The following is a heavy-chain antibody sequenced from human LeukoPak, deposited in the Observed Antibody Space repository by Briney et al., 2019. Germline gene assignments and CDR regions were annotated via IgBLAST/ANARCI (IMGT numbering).Heavy chain of an antibody. D-gene: IGHD3-22*01. Sequence: GGSLRLSCAASGFTVSSNYMSWVRQAPGKGLGWVSVIYSDGNTYYADSVKGRFTISRDNSKNTLYPQMNSLRAEDTAVYYCAKGPRYDSSGYPFDYWGQGTLVTVSS. CDR1: GFTVSSNY. CDR3: AKGPRYDSSGYPFDY. J-gene: IGHJ4*02. CDR2: IYSDGNT. V-gene: IGHV3-53*01.